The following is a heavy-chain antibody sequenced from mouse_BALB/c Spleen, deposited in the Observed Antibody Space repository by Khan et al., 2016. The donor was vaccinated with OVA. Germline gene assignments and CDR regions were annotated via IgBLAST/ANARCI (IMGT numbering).Heavy chain of an antibody. CDR2: IYPGSDSN. Sequence: QVQLQESGPELVKPGASVKMSCKASGYTFTDYVMNWVKQRNGQGLEWIGQIYPGSDSNYYNEKFKGKATLTADRYSSTAYMQLSNLSSEDSAVYFCARTGWDVFAYWGQGTLVTVSA. CDR1: GYTFTDYV. V-gene: IGHV1-77*01. J-gene: IGHJ3*01. D-gene: IGHD4-1*01. CDR3: ARTGWDVFAY.